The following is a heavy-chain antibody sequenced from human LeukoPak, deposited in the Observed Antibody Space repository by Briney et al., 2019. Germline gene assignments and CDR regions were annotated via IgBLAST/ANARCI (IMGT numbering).Heavy chain of an antibody. J-gene: IGHJ6*02. CDR1: GFTFSSYG. CDR3: ARVPTWIQVWREIWGDV. CDR2: ISYDGSNK. D-gene: IGHD5-18*01. V-gene: IGHV3-30*03. Sequence: PGRSLRLSCAASGFTFSSYGMHWVRQAPGKGLEWVAVISYDGSNKYYADSVKGRFTISRDNSKNTLYLQMNSLRAEDTAVYYCARVPTWIQVWREIWGDVWGHGTTVTVSS.